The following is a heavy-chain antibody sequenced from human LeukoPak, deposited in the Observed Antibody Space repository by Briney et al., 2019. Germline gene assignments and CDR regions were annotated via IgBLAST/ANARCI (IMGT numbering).Heavy chain of an antibody. Sequence: PSETLSLTCTVSGGSISSYYWSWIRQPPGKGLEWIGYIYYSGSTNYNPSLKSRVTISVDTSKNQFSLKLSSVTAADTAVYYCARDTAMVEIDYWGQGTLVTVSS. CDR2: IYYSGST. D-gene: IGHD5-18*01. CDR3: ARDTAMVEIDY. J-gene: IGHJ4*02. CDR1: GGSISSYY. V-gene: IGHV4-59*08.